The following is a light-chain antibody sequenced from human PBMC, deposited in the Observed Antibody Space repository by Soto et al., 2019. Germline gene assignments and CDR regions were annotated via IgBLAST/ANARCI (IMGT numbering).Light chain of an antibody. Sequence: AIRMTQSPSSFSASTGDRVTITCRASQGISSHFAWYQVKPGKAPRLLIYTASYLESGVPSRFSGSGSMTDFTLSISSLQSEDFAVYYCQQDFSQPVSFGGGNKVEIK. CDR3: QQDFSQPVS. J-gene: IGKJ4*01. CDR2: TAS. CDR1: QGISSH. V-gene: IGKV1-8*01.